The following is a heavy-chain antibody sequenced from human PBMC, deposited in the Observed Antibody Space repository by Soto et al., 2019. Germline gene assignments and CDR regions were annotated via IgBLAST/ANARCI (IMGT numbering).Heavy chain of an antibody. CDR1: GFPFSTSA. CDR3: AKYSGSYPVYNGLSL. Sequence: EVQLLESGGGLVQPGGSLRLSCAASGFPFSTSAMNWVRQAPGKGLEWVSIISASSDAAYYAESVKGRFASSRDTSKNTLYLQMNSLRAEDTAVYYCAKYSGSYPVYNGLSLWGQWTTVTVS. CDR2: ISASSDAA. J-gene: IGHJ6*02. V-gene: IGHV3-23*01. D-gene: IGHD1-26*01.